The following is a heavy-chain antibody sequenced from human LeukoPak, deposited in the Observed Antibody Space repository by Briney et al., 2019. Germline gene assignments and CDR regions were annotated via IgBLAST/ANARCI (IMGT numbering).Heavy chain of an antibody. Sequence: SETLSLTCAVYGGSFSGYYWSWIRQPPGKGLEWIGEINHSGSPNYYPSLKSRVTISVDTSKNQFSLKLSSVTAADTAVYYCARDGPLDGYNLRADAFDIWGQGTMVTVSS. J-gene: IGHJ3*02. CDR3: ARDGPLDGYNLRADAFDI. V-gene: IGHV4-34*01. D-gene: IGHD5-24*01. CDR2: INHSGSP. CDR1: GGSFSGYY.